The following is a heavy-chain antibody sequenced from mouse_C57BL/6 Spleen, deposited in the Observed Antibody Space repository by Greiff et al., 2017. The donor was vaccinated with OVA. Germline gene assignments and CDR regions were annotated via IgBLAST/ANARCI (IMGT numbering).Heavy chain of an antibody. CDR3: ARRAYYSNYVPFDY. D-gene: IGHD2-5*01. V-gene: IGHV1-18*01. Sequence: VQLQQSGPELVKPGASVKIPCKASGYTFTDYNIDWVKQSHGKSLEWIGDINPNNGGTIYNQKFKGKATLTVDKSSSTAYMELRSLTSEDTAVYYCARRAYYSNYVPFDYWGQGTTLTVSS. CDR1: GYTFTDYN. CDR2: INPNNGGT. J-gene: IGHJ2*01.